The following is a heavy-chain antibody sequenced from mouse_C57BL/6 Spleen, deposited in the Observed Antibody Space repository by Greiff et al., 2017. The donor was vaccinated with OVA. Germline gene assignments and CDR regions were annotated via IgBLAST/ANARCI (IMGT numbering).Heavy chain of an antibody. V-gene: IGHV1-15*01. Sequence: QVHVKQSGAELVRPGASVTLSCKASGYTFTDYEMHWVKQTPVHGLEWIGAIDPETGGTAYNQKFKGKAILTADKSSSTAYMELRSLTSEDSAVYYCTRSRALRYYAMDYWGQGTSVTVSS. CDR3: TRSRALRYYAMDY. CDR1: GYTFTDYE. CDR2: IDPETGGT. D-gene: IGHD3-3*01. J-gene: IGHJ4*01.